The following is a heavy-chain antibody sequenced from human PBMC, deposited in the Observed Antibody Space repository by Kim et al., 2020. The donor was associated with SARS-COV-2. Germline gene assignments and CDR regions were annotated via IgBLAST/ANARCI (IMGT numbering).Heavy chain of an antibody. Sequence: KGRFTISRDDSKNTLYLQMNSLKTEDTAVYYCTTALYYYGSGSQYNWFDPWGQGTLVTVSS. V-gene: IGHV3-15*01. D-gene: IGHD3-10*01. J-gene: IGHJ5*02. CDR3: TTALYYYGSGSQYNWFDP.